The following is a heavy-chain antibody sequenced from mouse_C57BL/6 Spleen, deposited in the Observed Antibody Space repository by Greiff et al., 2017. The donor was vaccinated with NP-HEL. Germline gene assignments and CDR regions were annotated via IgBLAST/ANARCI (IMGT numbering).Heavy chain of an antibody. CDR2: IYPGDGDT. J-gene: IGHJ3*01. CDR1: GYAFSSSW. Sequence: VQLQQSGPELVKPGASVKISCKASGYAFSSSWMNWVMQRPGKGLEWIGRIYPGDGDTNYNGKFKGKATLTADKSSSTAYMQLSSLTSEDSAVYFCERLQAYWGQGTLVTVSA. CDR3: ERLQAY. V-gene: IGHV1-82*01.